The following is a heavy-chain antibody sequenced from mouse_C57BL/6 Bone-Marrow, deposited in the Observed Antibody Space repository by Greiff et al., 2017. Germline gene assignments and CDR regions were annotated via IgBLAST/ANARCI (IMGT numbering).Heavy chain of an antibody. D-gene: IGHD2-4*01. CDR2: ISDGGSYT. V-gene: IGHV5-4*01. Sequence: VQRVESGGGLVKPGGSLKLSCAASGFTFSSYAMSWVRQTPEKRLEWVATISDGGSYTYYPDNVKGRFTISRDNAQNNLYLQMSHLKSEDTAMYYCARARAYDYDAYWYFDVWGTGTTVTVSS. CDR3: ARARAYDYDAYWYFDV. CDR1: GFTFSSYA. J-gene: IGHJ1*03.